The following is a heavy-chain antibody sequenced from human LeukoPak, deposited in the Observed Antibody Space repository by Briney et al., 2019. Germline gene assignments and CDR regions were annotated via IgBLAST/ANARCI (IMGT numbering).Heavy chain of an antibody. CDR2: INHSGST. CDR3: ARLTRGVDY. J-gene: IGHJ4*02. CDR1: GGSFSGYY. D-gene: IGHD4/OR15-4a*01. V-gene: IGHV4-34*01. Sequence: SETLSLTCAVYGGSFSGYYWSWIRQPPGKGLEWIGEINHSGSTNYNPSLKSRVTISVDTPKNQFSLKLSSVTAADTAVYYCARLTRGVDYWGQGTLVTVSS.